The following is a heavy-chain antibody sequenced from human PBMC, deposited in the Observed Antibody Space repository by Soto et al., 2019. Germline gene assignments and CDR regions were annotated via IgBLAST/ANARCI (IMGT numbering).Heavy chain of an antibody. Sequence: GESLKISCKGSGYSFTSYWTSWVRQMPGKGLEWMGRIDPSDSYTNYSPSFQGHVTISADKSISTAYLQWSSLKASDTAMYYCARSGGVYRFNYYYYYCMDVWRQGTTLTVSS. CDR2: IDPSDSYT. CDR3: ARSGGVYRFNYYYYYCMDV. CDR1: GYSFTSYW. V-gene: IGHV5-10-1*01. J-gene: IGHJ6*02. D-gene: IGHD3-16*01.